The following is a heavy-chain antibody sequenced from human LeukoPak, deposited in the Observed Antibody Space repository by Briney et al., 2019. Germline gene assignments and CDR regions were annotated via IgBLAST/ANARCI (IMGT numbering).Heavy chain of an antibody. CDR1: GFTFSSYA. Sequence: GGSLRLSCAASGFTFSSYAMHWVRQAPGKGLEWVAVISYDGSNKYYADSVKGRFTISRDNSKNTLYLQMNSLRAEDTAVYYCAREGYSNHYFDYWGQGTLVTVSS. V-gene: IGHV3-30-3*01. CDR3: AREGYSNHYFDY. J-gene: IGHJ4*02. D-gene: IGHD4-11*01. CDR2: ISYDGSNK.